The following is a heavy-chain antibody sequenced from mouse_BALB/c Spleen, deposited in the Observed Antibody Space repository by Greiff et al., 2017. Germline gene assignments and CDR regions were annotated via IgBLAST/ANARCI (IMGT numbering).Heavy chain of an antibody. CDR3: ARDDVGAMDY. Sequence: VQLKQSGGGLVQPGGSRKLSCAASGFTFSSFGMHWVRQAPEKGLEWVAYISSGSSTIYYADTVKGRFTISRDNPKNTLFLQMTSLRSEDTAMYYCARDDVGAMDYWGQGTSVTVSS. V-gene: IGHV5-17*02. CDR2: ISSGSSTI. J-gene: IGHJ4*01. D-gene: IGHD2-12*01. CDR1: GFTFSSFG.